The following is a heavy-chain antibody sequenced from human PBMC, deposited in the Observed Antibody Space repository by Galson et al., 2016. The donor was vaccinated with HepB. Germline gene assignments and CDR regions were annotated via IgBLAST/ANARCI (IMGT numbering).Heavy chain of an antibody. CDR2: TYXXSRWFN. D-gene: IGHD3-3*02. J-gene: IGHJ3*01. CDR1: GDSVSSNTAA. V-gene: IGHV6-1*01. CDR3: AREAMAAFCRNAAFDL. Sequence: CAISGDSVSSNTAAWNWIRQXPSRXXEWLXXTYXXSRWFNDYAVSVETRITINADTSENQFSLQLSSLTADDTAVYYCAREAMAAFCRNAAFDLWGQGTMVTVSS.